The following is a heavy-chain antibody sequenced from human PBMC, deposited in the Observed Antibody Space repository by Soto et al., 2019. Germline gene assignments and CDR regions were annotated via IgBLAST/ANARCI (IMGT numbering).Heavy chain of an antibody. CDR3: ATNQYSSGWYC. CDR1: GFTFSSYW. J-gene: IGHJ4*02. CDR2: IKQDGSEK. Sequence: EVQLVESGGGLVQPGGSLRLSCAASGFTFSSYWMTWVRQAPGKGLEWVANIKQDGSEKYYVDSVKGRFTISRDNAKNPLYLEMNSLRAEDTAVYYCATNQYSSGWYCWGQGTLVTVSS. V-gene: IGHV3-7*02. D-gene: IGHD6-13*01.